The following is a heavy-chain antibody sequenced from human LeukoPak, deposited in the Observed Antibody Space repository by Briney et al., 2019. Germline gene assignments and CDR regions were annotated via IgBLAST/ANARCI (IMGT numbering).Heavy chain of an antibody. CDR1: GFTVTTNY. CDR2: IYAGGAA. V-gene: IGHV3-53*01. Sequence: PGGSLRLSCAASGFTVTTNYLRWVRQAPGKGLEWVSVIYAGGAAYYADYVKGRFTISRDTSNNTLILQMHSLGVEDTAVYYCARSTGYHYDYWGQGTLVTVSS. J-gene: IGHJ4*02. CDR3: ARSTGYHYDY. D-gene: IGHD2-2*01.